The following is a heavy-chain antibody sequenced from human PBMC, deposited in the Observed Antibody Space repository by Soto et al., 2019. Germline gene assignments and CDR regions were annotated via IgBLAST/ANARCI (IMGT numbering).Heavy chain of an antibody. CDR1: GYTFTSYG. Sequence: ASVKVSCKASGYTFTSYGLSWVRQAPGQGLEWMGWINGYTGNTNYAQKFQGRVTMTTDTSTNTAYLDLWTLISDDTAVYYCARSWVTGKGGIDAWGQ. CDR2: INGYTGNT. J-gene: IGHJ6*02. V-gene: IGHV1-18*01. D-gene: IGHD3-16*01. CDR3: ARSWVTGKGGIDA.